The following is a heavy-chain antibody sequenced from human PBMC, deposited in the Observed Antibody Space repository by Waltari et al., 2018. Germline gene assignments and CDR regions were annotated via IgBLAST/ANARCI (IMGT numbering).Heavy chain of an antibody. CDR1: GFTFGGYA. CDR2: ISSGGSNI. D-gene: IGHD3-10*01. CDR3: TRERSVTGKGNLDY. J-gene: IGHJ4*02. Sequence: EVQLVESGGGLVQTGGSLRLSCAASGFTFGGYAMNWVRQAPGKGLEWVSYISSGGSNIFYAESVKGRFTISRDNAKNSLYLQMNSLRVEDTAVYYCTRERSVTGKGNLDYWGQGTLVTVSS. V-gene: IGHV3-48*03.